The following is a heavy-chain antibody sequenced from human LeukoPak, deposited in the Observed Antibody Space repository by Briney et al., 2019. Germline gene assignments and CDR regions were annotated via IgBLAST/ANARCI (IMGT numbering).Heavy chain of an antibody. CDR3: ARVGAEKVGSPLNY. CDR2: INPNSGGT. V-gene: IGHV1-2*02. D-gene: IGHD1-26*01. J-gene: IGHJ4*02. Sequence: GGSVKVSCKASGYTFTGYYMHWVRQAPGQGLEWMGWINPNSGGTNYAQKFQGRVTMTRDTSISTAYMVLSRLRSDDTAVYCCARVGAEKVGSPLNYWGQGTLVSVSS. CDR1: GYTFTGYY.